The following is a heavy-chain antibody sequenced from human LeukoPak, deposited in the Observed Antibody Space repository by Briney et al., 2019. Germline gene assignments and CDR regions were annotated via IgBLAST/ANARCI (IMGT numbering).Heavy chain of an antibody. CDR3: ARNYGDHAFYYYGMDV. D-gene: IGHD4-17*01. Sequence: GGSLRLSCAASGFTFSSYWMSWVRQAPGKGLEWVATIKQDGGEKFYVDSVRGRFTISRDNAKNSLYLQMNSLRAEDTAVYYCARNYGDHAFYYYGMDVWGQGTTVTVSS. CDR2: IKQDGGEK. V-gene: IGHV3-7*01. J-gene: IGHJ6*02. CDR1: GFTFSSYW.